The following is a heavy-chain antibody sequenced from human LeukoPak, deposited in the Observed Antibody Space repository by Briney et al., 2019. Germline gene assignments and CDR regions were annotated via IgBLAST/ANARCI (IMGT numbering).Heavy chain of an antibody. Sequence: SETLSLTCTVSGGSISSSYWGWIPQPPGKGLEWLGYISYSGSTKYNPSLKSRVTLSVDTSKNQFSLKVNSVTAADTAVYYCARRGVEMAPVRPDNWFDPWGQGTLVTVSS. CDR1: GGSISSSY. D-gene: IGHD5-24*01. V-gene: IGHV4-59*08. CDR2: ISYSGST. CDR3: ARRGVEMAPVRPDNWFDP. J-gene: IGHJ5*02.